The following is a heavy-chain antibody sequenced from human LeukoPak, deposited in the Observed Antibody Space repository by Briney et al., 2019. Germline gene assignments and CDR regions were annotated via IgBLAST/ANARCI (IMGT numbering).Heavy chain of an antibody. Sequence: PSETLSLTCAVYGGSFSGYYWSWIRQPPGKGLEWIGEINHSGSTNYNPSLKSRVTISVDTSKNQFSLKLSSVTAADTAVYYCAREWGYDSSGYYSGVGYWGQGTLVTVSS. CDR1: GGSFSGYY. J-gene: IGHJ4*02. D-gene: IGHD3-22*01. CDR2: INHSGST. V-gene: IGHV4-34*01. CDR3: AREWGYDSSGYYSGVGY.